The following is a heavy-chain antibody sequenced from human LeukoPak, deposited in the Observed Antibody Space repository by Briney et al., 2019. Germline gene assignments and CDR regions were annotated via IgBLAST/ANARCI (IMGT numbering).Heavy chain of an antibody. J-gene: IGHJ6*03. CDR3: ARESSGNYYNPLGYMDV. D-gene: IGHD3-10*01. CDR2: IYYSGST. V-gene: IGHV4-31*03. CDR1: GGSISSGGYY. Sequence: PSETLSLTCTVSGGSISSGGYYWSWIRQHPGKGLEWIGYIYYSGSTYYNPSLKSRVTISVDTSKNQFSLKLSSVTAADTAVYYCARESSGNYYNPLGYMDVWGKGTTVTVTS.